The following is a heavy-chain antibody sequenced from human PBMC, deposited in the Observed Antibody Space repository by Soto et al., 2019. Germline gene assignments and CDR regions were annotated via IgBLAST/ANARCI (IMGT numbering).Heavy chain of an antibody. Sequence: PSETLSLTCAVYGGSFSGYYWSWIRQPPGKGLEWIGEINHSGSTNYNPPLKSRVTISVDTSKNQFSLKLSSVTAADTAVYYCARDGYSYGYGAVRYYYGMDVWGQGTTVTVSS. D-gene: IGHD5-18*01. CDR2: INHSGST. CDR3: ARDGYSYGYGAVRYYYGMDV. CDR1: GGSFSGYY. V-gene: IGHV4-34*01. J-gene: IGHJ6*02.